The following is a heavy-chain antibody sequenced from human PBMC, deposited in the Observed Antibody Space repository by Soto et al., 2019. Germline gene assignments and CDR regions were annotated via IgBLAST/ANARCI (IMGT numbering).Heavy chain of an antibody. CDR3: ARYCSSTSCSKYYYYGMDV. Sequence: ASVKVSCKASGYTFTSYCISWVRQAPGQGLEWMGWISAYNGNTNYAQKLQGRVTMTTDTSTSTAYMELRSLRSDDTAVYYCARYCSSTSCSKYYYYGMDVWGQGTTVTVSS. CDR2: ISAYNGNT. V-gene: IGHV1-18*04. CDR1: GYTFTSYC. D-gene: IGHD2-2*01. J-gene: IGHJ6*02.